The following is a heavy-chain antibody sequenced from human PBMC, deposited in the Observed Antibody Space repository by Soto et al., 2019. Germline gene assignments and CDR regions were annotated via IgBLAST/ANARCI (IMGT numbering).Heavy chain of an antibody. V-gene: IGHV4-59*01. J-gene: IGHJ3*02. CDR2: IYYSGST. CDR3: ARGHDYGNAFDI. D-gene: IGHD4-17*01. Sequence: SETLSLTCTVSGGSISSYYWSWIRQPPGQGLEWIGYIYYSGSTNYNPSLKSRVTISVDTSKNQFSLKLSSVTAADTAVYYCARGHDYGNAFDIWGQGTMVTVSS. CDR1: GGSISSYY.